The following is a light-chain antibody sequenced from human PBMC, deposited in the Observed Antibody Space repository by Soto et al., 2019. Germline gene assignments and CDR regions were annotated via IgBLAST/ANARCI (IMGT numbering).Light chain of an antibody. CDR1: SSDVGGYSY. V-gene: IGLV2-14*01. CDR3: SSFSSITREV. J-gene: IGLJ2*01. Sequence: QSALTQPASVSGSPGQSITISCTGTSSDVGGYSYVSWYQQHPGKTPKLMIYEVSNRPSGVSHRFSGSKSGNTASLTISGLQTEDEADYYCSSFSSITREVFGGGTKVPS. CDR2: EVS.